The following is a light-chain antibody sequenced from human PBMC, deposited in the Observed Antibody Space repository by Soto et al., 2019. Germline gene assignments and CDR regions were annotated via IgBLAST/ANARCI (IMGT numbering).Light chain of an antibody. CDR3: QQYDTFWT. V-gene: IGKV1-5*01. CDR1: RGISNW. J-gene: IGKJ1*01. Sequence: DIQMTQSPSTLSASVGDRVTITCRASRGISNWLAWYQQKTGKAPKLLIYDVSSLESGVPSRFSGSGSGTEFTLTISSLQPDDSATYYCQQYDTFWTFGQGTKVDIK. CDR2: DVS.